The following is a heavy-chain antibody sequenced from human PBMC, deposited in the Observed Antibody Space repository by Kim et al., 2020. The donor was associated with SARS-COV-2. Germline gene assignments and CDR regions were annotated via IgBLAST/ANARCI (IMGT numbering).Heavy chain of an antibody. Sequence: MYSGGSTYYADSVKGRFTISRDNSKNTLYLQMNSLRAEDTAVYYCARADYWGQGTLVTVSS. V-gene: IGHV3-66*01. J-gene: IGHJ4*02. CDR2: MYSGGST. CDR3: ARADY.